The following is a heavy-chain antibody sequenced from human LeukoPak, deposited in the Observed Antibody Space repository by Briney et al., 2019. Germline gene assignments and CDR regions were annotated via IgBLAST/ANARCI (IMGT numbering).Heavy chain of an antibody. CDR1: GFTFSSYA. Sequence: GGSLRLSCAASGFTFSSYAMSWVRQAPGKGLEWVSAISGSGGSTYYADSVKGRFTISRDNSKNTLYLQMNSLRAEDTAVYYCARNYDSSLIRWFDLWGQGTLVTVSS. D-gene: IGHD3-22*01. CDR3: ARNYDSSLIRWFDL. CDR2: ISGSGGST. V-gene: IGHV3-23*01. J-gene: IGHJ5*02.